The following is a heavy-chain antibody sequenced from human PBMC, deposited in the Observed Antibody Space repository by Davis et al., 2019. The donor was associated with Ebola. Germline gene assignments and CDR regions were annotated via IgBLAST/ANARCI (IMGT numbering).Heavy chain of an antibody. CDR3: ARTHTAMVTTNWFDP. CDR2: IYYSGST. CDR1: GGSFSGYY. J-gene: IGHJ5*02. D-gene: IGHD5-18*01. V-gene: IGHV4-34*01. Sequence: MPSETLSLTCAVYGGSFSGYYWGWIRQPPGKGLEWIGSIYYSGSTYYNPSLKSRVTISVDTSKNQFSLKLSSVTAADTAVYYCARTHTAMVTTNWFDPWGQGTLVTVSS.